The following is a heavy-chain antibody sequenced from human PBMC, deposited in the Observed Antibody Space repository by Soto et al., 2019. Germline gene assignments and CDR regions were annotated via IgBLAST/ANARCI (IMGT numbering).Heavy chain of an antibody. CDR1: GFTFSSYA. Sequence: RGALRLSCAASGFTFSSYAIHWVRQAPGKGLEWVAVISCDGSNKYYADSVKGRFTISRDNSKNTLYLQMNSLRAEDTAVYYCAGAGGRIAAADTVFDPWGQGTLVTVSS. J-gene: IGHJ5*02. D-gene: IGHD6-13*01. CDR3: AGAGGRIAAADTVFDP. V-gene: IGHV3-30-3*01. CDR2: ISCDGSNK.